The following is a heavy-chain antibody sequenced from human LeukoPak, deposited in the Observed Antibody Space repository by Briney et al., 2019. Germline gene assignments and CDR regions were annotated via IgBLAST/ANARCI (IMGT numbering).Heavy chain of an antibody. CDR2: INHSGST. CDR1: GGSFSGYY. V-gene: IGHV4-34*01. CDR3: ASTLQYWDAFDI. Sequence: SSETLSLTCAVYGGSFSGYYWSWIRQPPGKGLEWIGEINHSGSTNYNPSLKSRVTISVDTSKNQFSLKLSSVTAADTAVYYCASTLQYWDAFDIWGQGTMVTVSS. D-gene: IGHD4-11*01. J-gene: IGHJ3*02.